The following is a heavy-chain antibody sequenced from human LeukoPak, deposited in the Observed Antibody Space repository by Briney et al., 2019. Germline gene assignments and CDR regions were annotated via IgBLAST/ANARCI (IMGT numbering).Heavy chain of an antibody. D-gene: IGHD6-19*01. V-gene: IGHV3-64D*06. CDR2: ISSNGGST. J-gene: IGHJ3*02. Sequence: PGGSLRLSCSASGFTFSSYAMHWVRQAPGKGLEYVSAISSNGGSTYYADSVKGRFTISRDNSKNTLYLQMSSLRAEDTAVYYCVNALYQWLVGGAFDIWGQGTMVTVSS. CDR3: VNALYQWLVGGAFDI. CDR1: GFTFSSYA.